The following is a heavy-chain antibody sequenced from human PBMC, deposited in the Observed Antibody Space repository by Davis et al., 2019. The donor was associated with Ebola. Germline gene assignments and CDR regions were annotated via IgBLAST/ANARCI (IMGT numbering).Heavy chain of an antibody. V-gene: IGHV4-34*01. Sequence: MPSETLSLTCAVYGGSFSGYYWNWIRQPPGKGLEWIGEINHGGSTNYNPSLKSRVTISVDTSKNQFSLKLSSLTAADTAVYYCARTVGAGSYFDYWGQGTLVTVSS. CDR2: INHGGST. J-gene: IGHJ4*02. CDR1: GGSFSGYY. D-gene: IGHD1-26*01. CDR3: ARTVGAGSYFDY.